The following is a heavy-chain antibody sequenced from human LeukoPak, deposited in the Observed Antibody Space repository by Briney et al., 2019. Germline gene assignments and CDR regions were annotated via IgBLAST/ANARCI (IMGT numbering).Heavy chain of an antibody. D-gene: IGHD6-19*01. V-gene: IGHV1-24*01. Sequence: ASVKVSCKVSGYTLTELSMHWVRQAPGKGLEWMGGFDPEDGETIYAQKFQGRVTMTEDTSTDTAYMELSSLRSEDTAVSYCATLSSGRHIPQAFDYWGQGTLVTVSS. CDR2: FDPEDGET. J-gene: IGHJ4*02. CDR3: ATLSSGRHIPQAFDY. CDR1: GYTLTELS.